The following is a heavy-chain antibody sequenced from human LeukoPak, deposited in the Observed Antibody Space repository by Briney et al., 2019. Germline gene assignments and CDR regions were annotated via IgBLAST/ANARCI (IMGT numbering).Heavy chain of an antibody. CDR3: ARVGYGDYSKDFDY. CDR2: INHSGST. Sequence: PSQTLSLTCTVSGGSINSGTYYWSWIRQPPGKGLEWIGEINHSGSTNYNPSLKSRVTMSVDTSKNQFSLKVNSMTAADTAVYYCARVGYGDYSKDFDYWGQGTLVTVSS. J-gene: IGHJ4*02. CDR1: GGSINSGTYY. V-gene: IGHV4-39*07. D-gene: IGHD4-17*01.